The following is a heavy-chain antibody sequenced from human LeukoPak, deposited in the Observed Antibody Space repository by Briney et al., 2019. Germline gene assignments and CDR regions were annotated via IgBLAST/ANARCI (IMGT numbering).Heavy chain of an antibody. D-gene: IGHD3-10*01. CDR2: IYPGDSDT. V-gene: IGHV5-51*01. J-gene: IGHJ6*02. Sequence: GESLKISCKVSGYRFTSYWIGWVRQMPGKGLEWMGTIYPGDSDTSHSPSFQGQVTISADQSISTAYLQWSSLKASDTAMYYCARHIRGSGSYQQYYYYGMDVWGQGTTVTVSS. CDR3: ARHIRGSGSYQQYYYYGMDV. CDR1: GYRFTSYW.